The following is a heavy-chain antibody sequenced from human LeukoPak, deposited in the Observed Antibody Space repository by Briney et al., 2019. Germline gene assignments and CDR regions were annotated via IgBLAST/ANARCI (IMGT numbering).Heavy chain of an antibody. D-gene: IGHD3-22*01. Sequence: GGSLRLSCAASGFTFSSYGMHWVRQAPGKGLEWVAFIRYDGSNKYYADSVKGRFTISRDNSKNTLYLQMNSLRAEDTAVYYCAKGSYYYDSSANFDYWGQGTLVTVSS. V-gene: IGHV3-30*02. CDR2: IRYDGSNK. CDR1: GFTFSSYG. J-gene: IGHJ4*02. CDR3: AKGSYYYDSSANFDY.